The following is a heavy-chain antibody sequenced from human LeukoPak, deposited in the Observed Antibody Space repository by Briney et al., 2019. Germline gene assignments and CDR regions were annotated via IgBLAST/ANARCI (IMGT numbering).Heavy chain of an antibody. CDR1: GLTVSSSY. CDR3: ARNILFAFDI. V-gene: IGHV3-53*01. CDR2: IYNDGST. J-gene: IGHJ3*02. Sequence: GGSLRLPCAASGLTVSSSYMSWVRQAPGKGPEWVSIIYNDGSTYYADSMKGRFTISRDNSKNTLYLQVNSLRAEDTAMYYCARNILFAFDIWGQGTMVTVSS.